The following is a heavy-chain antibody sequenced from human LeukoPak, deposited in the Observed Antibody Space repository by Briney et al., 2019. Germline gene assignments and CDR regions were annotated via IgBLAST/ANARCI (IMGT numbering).Heavy chain of an antibody. CDR1: GYTFTSYG. Sequence: ASVKVSCKASGYTFTSYGISWVRQAPGQGLEWMGWISAYNGNANYAQKLQGRVTMTTDTSTSTAYMELRSLRSDDTAVYYCARDYDFWSGPSIDYWGQGTLVTVSS. D-gene: IGHD3-3*01. CDR2: ISAYNGNA. V-gene: IGHV1-18*01. CDR3: ARDYDFWSGPSIDY. J-gene: IGHJ4*02.